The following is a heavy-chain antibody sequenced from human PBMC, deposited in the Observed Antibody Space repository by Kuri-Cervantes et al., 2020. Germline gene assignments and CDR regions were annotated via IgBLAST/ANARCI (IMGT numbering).Heavy chain of an antibody. V-gene: IGHV3-23*01. CDR1: GFTFSSYA. J-gene: IGHJ6*02. CDR2: ISGSGGST. CDR3: AKSADLLWFGELLGGMDV. D-gene: IGHD3-10*01. Sequence: GESLKISCAASGFTFSSYAMSWVRQAPGKGLEWVSAISGSGGSTYYADSVKGRFTISRDNSKNTLYLQMNSLRAEDTAVYYCAKSADLLWFGELLGGMDVRGQGTTVTVSS.